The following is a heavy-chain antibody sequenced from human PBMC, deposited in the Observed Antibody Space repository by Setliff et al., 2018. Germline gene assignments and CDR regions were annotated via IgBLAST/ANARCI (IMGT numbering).Heavy chain of an antibody. V-gene: IGHV4-39*01. Sequence: SETLSLTCTVSGGFISSREYYWAWIRQAPGKGLEWIGSIFYSGSTFYRSSLKSRLTIDIDTSKNQFSAKLNSVTAADTAVYYCVRLDRRENSFGYPNGDYVDVWGKGTKVTVSS. D-gene: IGHD5-18*01. CDR2: IFYSGST. CDR1: GGFISSREYY. J-gene: IGHJ6*03. CDR3: VRLDRRENSFGYPNGDYVDV.